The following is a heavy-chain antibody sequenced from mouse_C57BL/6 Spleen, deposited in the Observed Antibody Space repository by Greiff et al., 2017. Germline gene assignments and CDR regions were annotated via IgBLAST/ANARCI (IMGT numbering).Heavy chain of an antibody. CDR3: AREGTTVVAPTWYFDV. J-gene: IGHJ1*03. Sequence: VQLQQSGAELARPGASVKLSCKASGYTFTSYGISWVKQRTGQGLEWIGEIYPRSGNTYYNEKFKGKATLTADKSSSTAYMELRSLTSEDSAVYFCAREGTTVVAPTWYFDVWGTGTTVTVSS. D-gene: IGHD1-1*01. CDR1: GYTFTSYG. V-gene: IGHV1-81*01. CDR2: IYPRSGNT.